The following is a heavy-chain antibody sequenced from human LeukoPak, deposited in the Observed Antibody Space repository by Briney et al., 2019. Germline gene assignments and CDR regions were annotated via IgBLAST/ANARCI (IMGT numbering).Heavy chain of an antibody. J-gene: IGHJ4*02. CDR1: GYTFTCYY. D-gene: IGHD3-3*01. Sequence: ASVKVSCKASGYTFTCYYIHWVRQAPGQGLEWMGWINPNSGDTNYVQKLQGRVTMTRDTSISTAYMELSRLRSDDTAVCYCSKGPFRGGSASYDFWSGYYTGIFDYWGQGTLVTVSS. CDR2: INPNSGDT. V-gene: IGHV1-2*02. CDR3: SKGPFRGGSASYDFWSGYYTGIFDY.